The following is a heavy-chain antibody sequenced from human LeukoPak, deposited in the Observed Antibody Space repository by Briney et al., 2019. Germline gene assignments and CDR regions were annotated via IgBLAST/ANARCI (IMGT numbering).Heavy chain of an antibody. CDR2: INPNSGGT. J-gene: IGHJ5*02. D-gene: IGHD3-10*01. Sequence: ASVKVSCKASGYTFTGYYMHWVRQAPGQGLEWMGWINPNSGGTNYAQKFQGRVTMTRDTSISTAYMELSRLRSDDTAVYYCAREGFYYGSGSSHWFDPWGQGTLVTVSS. CDR1: GYTFTGYY. V-gene: IGHV1-2*02. CDR3: AREGFYYGSGSSHWFDP.